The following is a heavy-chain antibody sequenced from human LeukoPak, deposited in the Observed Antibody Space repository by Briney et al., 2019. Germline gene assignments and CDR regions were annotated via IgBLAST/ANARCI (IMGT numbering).Heavy chain of an antibody. J-gene: IGHJ5*02. D-gene: IGHD3-22*01. CDR2: IAYDGGNK. Sequence: PGGSLRLSCAASGFTFSSYAIHCVRQAPGKGLEWVAVIAYDGGNKYYVDSVKGRFTISRDNSKNTLFLQMNSLRAEDTAVYYCARDSSPWYYYDRSGSNGFDPWGQGTLVTVSS. V-gene: IGHV3-30-3*01. CDR3: ARDSSPWYYYDRSGSNGFDP. CDR1: GFTFSSYA.